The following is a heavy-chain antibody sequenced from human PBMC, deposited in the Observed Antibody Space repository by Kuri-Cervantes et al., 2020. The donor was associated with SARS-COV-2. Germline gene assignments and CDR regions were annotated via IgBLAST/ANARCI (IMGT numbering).Heavy chain of an antibody. CDR1: GYTFTGDY. CDR3: GASGYWKDWFDP. J-gene: IGHJ5*02. D-gene: IGHD3-22*01. Sequence: ASVKDSCKASGYTFTGDYMHWVRQAPGQGLEWGGWINPNSGGTNYAQKFQGRVNMTRDMSTSTAYMVLSRLRADDKAVDSCGASGYWKDWFDPWGQGTLVTVSS. V-gene: IGHV1-2*02. CDR2: INPNSGGT.